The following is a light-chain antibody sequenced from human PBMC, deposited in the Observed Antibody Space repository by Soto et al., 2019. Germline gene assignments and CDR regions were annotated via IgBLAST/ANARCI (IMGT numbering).Light chain of an antibody. CDR2: DVS. V-gene: IGLV2-14*01. CDR1: SSDVGGYNY. Sequence: QSALTQPASVSGSPGQSITISCTGTSSDVGGYNYVSWYQQHPGKAPKLMIYDVSNRPLGVSNRFSGSKSGNTASLTISGLQVEDEADYYCTSYSSSSTLLFGGGTKLTVL. CDR3: TSYSSSSTLL. J-gene: IGLJ2*01.